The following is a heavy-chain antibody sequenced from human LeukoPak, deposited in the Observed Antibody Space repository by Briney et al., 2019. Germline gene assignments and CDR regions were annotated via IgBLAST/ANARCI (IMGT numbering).Heavy chain of an antibody. CDR3: AREASQWFGEFPNGYYYYMDV. J-gene: IGHJ6*03. Sequence: SGTLSLTCAVSGGSISSSNWWSWVRQPPGKGLEWVGEIYHSGSTNYNPSLKSRVTISVDKSKDQFSLKLSSVTAADTAVYYCAREASQWFGEFPNGYYYYMDVWGKGTTVTVSS. CDR2: IYHSGST. V-gene: IGHV4-4*02. CDR1: GGSISSSNW. D-gene: IGHD3-10*01.